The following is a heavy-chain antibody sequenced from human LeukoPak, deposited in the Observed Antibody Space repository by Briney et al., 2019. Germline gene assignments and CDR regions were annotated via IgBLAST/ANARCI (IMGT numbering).Heavy chain of an antibody. J-gene: IGHJ3*02. CDR3: AREFSGYAFDI. CDR2: ISDDGTRK. Sequence: GGSLRPSCAASGFTFSSYGIHWVRLAPGKGLEWVAVISDDGTRKYYADSVQGRFTISRDNSKNTLYLQMNSLRAEDMAVYYCAREFSGYAFDIWGQGTMVTVSS. D-gene: IGHD5-12*01. CDR1: GFTFSSYG. V-gene: IGHV3-30*03.